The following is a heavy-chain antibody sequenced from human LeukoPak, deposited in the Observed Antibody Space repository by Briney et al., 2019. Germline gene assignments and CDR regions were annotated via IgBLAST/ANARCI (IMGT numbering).Heavy chain of an antibody. J-gene: IGHJ4*02. CDR2: IYYSGST. CDR3: ASLVVPAAPQFALAGY. Sequence: SETLSLTCTVSGGSISSHYWSWIRQPPGKGLEWIGYIYYSGSTNYNPSLKSRVTISVDTSKNQFSLKLSSVTAADTAVYYCASLVVPAAPQFALAGYWGQGTLVTVFS. V-gene: IGHV4-59*11. D-gene: IGHD2-2*01. CDR1: GGSISSHY.